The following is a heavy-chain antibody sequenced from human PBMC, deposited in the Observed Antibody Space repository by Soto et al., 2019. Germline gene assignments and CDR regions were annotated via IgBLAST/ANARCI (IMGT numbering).Heavy chain of an antibody. J-gene: IGHJ6*02. V-gene: IGHV3-23*01. D-gene: IGHD3-3*01. CDR1: ALTFSSYA. CDR3: AKSDFWSGYYHAGGGRYYCGMEV. CDR2: ISCSGGST. Sequence: WGSLRFSCAASALTFSSYAMSWVRQPPGKGPEWLSAISCSGGSTYYSDSVKGRFTISRDNSKNTLYLQMNSLRAEDTAVYYCAKSDFWSGYYHAGGGRYYCGMEVWDQGTTVAVCS.